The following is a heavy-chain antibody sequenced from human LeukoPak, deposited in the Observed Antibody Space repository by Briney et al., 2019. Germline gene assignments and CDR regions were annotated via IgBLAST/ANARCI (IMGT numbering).Heavy chain of an antibody. Sequence: PGGSLRLSCAASGITFSSYGIHWVRQAPGKGLEWVAVIWYDGSNKYYAESVKGRFTISRDNSKNTMYLEMNSLRAEDTAVYYCAREATGTTGRYFDYWGQGTLVTVSS. CDR1: GITFSSYG. CDR3: AREATGTTGRYFDY. J-gene: IGHJ4*02. V-gene: IGHV3-33*01. D-gene: IGHD1-7*01. CDR2: IWYDGSNK.